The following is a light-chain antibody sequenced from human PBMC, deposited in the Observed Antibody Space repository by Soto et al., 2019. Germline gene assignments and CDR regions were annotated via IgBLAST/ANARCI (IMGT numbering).Light chain of an antibody. CDR3: CSYASSSSYV. V-gene: IGLV1-40*01. Sequence: QSVLTQPPSVSGAPGQRVTISCTGRSSSIGAGYAVHWYQQHTAKAPKLLIYEGTQRPSGVSSRFSGSKSGNTASLTISGLQAEDEADYYCCSYASSSSYVFGTGTKVTVL. J-gene: IGLJ1*01. CDR1: SSSIGAGYA. CDR2: EGT.